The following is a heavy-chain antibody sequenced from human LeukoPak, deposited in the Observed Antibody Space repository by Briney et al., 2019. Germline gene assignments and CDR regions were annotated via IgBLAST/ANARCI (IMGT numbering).Heavy chain of an antibody. D-gene: IGHD3-16*01. V-gene: IGHV3-23*01. CDR2: TISSGDSS. CDR1: GFSFSTSD. J-gene: IGHJ1*01. CDR3: ARSLNRGAFQY. Sequence: GGSLRLSCVATGFSFSTSDMSWVRQAPEKGLEWVASTISSGDSSQYADSVKGRFTISRDNWKNTLYLQMHSVRVDDTAVYFCARSLNRGAFQYWGQGTLATVSS.